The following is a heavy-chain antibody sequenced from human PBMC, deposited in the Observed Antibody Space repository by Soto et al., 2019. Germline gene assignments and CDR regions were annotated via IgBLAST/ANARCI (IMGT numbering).Heavy chain of an antibody. CDR3: ARMITFGGVPSNWFDP. CDR2: ISAYNGNT. J-gene: IGHJ5*02. V-gene: IGHV1-18*01. D-gene: IGHD3-16*01. CDR1: GYTFTSYG. Sequence: ASVKVSCKASGYTFTSYGISWVRQAPGQGLEWMGWISAYNGNTNYAQKLQGRVTMTTDTSTSTAYMELRSLRSDDTAVYYCARMITFGGVPSNWFDPWGQGILVTVSS.